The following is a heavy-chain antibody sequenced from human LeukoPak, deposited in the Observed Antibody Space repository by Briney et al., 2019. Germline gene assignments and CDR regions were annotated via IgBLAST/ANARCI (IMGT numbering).Heavy chain of an antibody. D-gene: IGHD6-19*01. CDR1: GFTFSSYE. V-gene: IGHV3-23*01. CDR3: VKARGLSRLAGDAFHL. Sequence: GGSLRLSCAASGFTFSSYEMNWVRQPPGKGLEWVSSSDTDGDTQYADSVKGRFTMSRDNSKNTLYLQMNNLGSEDMAVYYCVKARGLSRLAGDAFHLWGQGTMVIVSS. CDR2: SDTDGDT. J-gene: IGHJ3*01.